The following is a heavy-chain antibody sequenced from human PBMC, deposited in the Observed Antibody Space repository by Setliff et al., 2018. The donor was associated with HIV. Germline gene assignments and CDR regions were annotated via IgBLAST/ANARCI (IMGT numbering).Heavy chain of an antibody. V-gene: IGHV1-46*01. D-gene: IGHD3-9*01. CDR1: GYDFGFHY. CDR2: INPNAGST. J-gene: IGHJ4*02. CDR3: ASHTMTVDTGLCQY. Sequence: ASVKVSCKSSGYDFGFHYVHWVRQAPGQGFDWMGVINPNAGSTTYADRFQGRVTMTRDASTRTVYIELSRLRSGDTAVYYCASHTMTVDTGLCQYWGKGTLVTVSS.